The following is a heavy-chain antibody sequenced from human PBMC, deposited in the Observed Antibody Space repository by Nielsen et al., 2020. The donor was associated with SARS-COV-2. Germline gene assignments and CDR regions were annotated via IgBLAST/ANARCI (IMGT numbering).Heavy chain of an antibody. V-gene: IGHV4-39*07. CDR3: ARYFLEWFSDYWYFDL. J-gene: IGHJ2*01. CDR1: GGSISSSSYY. Sequence: SETLSLTCTVSGGSISSSSYYWGWIRQPPGKGLEWIGSIYYSGSTYYNPSLKSRVTISVDTSKNQFSLKLSSVTAADTAVYYCARYFLEWFSDYWYFDLWGRGTLVTVSS. CDR2: IYYSGST. D-gene: IGHD3-3*01.